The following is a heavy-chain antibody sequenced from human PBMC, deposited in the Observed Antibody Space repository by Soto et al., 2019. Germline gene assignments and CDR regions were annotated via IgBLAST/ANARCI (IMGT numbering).Heavy chain of an antibody. J-gene: IGHJ5*02. Sequence: FGPPLLNPRQTLTLTGAFAVFSLSTGGVGVGWIRQPPGKALEWLALIYWNDDKRYSPSLKSRLTITKDTSKNQVVLTMTNMDPVDTATYYCAHSLDSSGYYYLNWFDPWGQGTLVTVSS. CDR2: IYWNDDK. CDR3: AHSLDSSGYYYLNWFDP. CDR1: VFSLSTGGVG. V-gene: IGHV2-5*01. D-gene: IGHD3-22*01.